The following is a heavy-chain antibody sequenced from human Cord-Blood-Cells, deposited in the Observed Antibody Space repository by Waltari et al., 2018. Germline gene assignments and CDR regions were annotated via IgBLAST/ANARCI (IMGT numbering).Heavy chain of an antibody. V-gene: IGHV4-39*01. CDR2: IYYSGST. J-gene: IGHJ4*02. Sequence: QLQLQESGPGLVKPSETLSLTCPVSGGSISSSSYYWGWIRQPPGKGLEGIGSIYYSGSTYYNPSLKSRVTISVDTSKNQFSLKLSSVTAADTAVYYCARRGAARPFDYWGQGTLVTVSS. CDR1: GGSISSSSYY. CDR3: ARRGAARPFDY. D-gene: IGHD6-6*01.